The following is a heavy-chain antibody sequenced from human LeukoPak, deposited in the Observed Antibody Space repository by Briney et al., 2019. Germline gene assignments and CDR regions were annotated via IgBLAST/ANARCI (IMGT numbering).Heavy chain of an antibody. CDR3: AKEGLYSGSYYNDY. CDR1: GFTFRDAW. CDR2: ISGSGGST. D-gene: IGHD1-26*01. V-gene: IGHV3-23*01. Sequence: GGSLRLSCAASGFTFRDAWMTWVRQAPGKGLEWVSAISGSGGSTYYADSVKGRFTISRDNSKNTLYLQMNSLRAEDTAVYYCAKEGLYSGSYYNDYWGQGTLVTVSS. J-gene: IGHJ4*02.